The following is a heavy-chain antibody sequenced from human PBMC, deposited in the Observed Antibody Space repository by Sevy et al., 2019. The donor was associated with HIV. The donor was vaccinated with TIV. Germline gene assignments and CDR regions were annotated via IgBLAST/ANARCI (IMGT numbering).Heavy chain of an antibody. V-gene: IGHV3-33*06. CDR1: GFTFSTYG. Sequence: GGSLRLSCAASGFTFSTYGMHWVRQAPGKGLEWVALIWYDGSNKYYADSVKGRFTISRDNSNNTLYLQMNSLRAEDTAVYYCAKEFRSGWYAYFDHWCQGTLVTVSS. D-gene: IGHD6-13*01. CDR2: IWYDGSNK. CDR3: AKEFRSGWYAYFDH. J-gene: IGHJ4*02.